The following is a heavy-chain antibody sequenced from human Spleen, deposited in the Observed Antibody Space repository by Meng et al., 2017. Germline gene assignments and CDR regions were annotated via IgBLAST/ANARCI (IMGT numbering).Heavy chain of an antibody. V-gene: IGHV5-51*01. CDR3: VVGDNVDALDI. CDR1: GYSFNTYW. Sequence: GESLKISCKGSGYSFNTYWIAWVRQMPGKGLEGMGVIYPADSDTRQSAPFQGQVTFSVDKSISTTYLQRGRLKASDNAMYYCVVGDNVDALDIWGQGTMVTVSS. CDR2: IYPADSDT. D-gene: IGHD1-26*01. J-gene: IGHJ3*02.